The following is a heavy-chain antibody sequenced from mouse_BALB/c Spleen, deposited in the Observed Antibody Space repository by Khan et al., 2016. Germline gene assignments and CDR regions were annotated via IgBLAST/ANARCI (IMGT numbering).Heavy chain of an antibody. CDR1: GYSITSIYI. D-gene: IGHD1-1*01. CDR3: ARRDYFSNSWYYDV. V-gene: IGHV3-1*02. J-gene: IGHJ1*01. Sequence: EVQLQESGPDLVKPSQSLSLTCTVTGYSITSIYIWHWIRQFPGNRLEWMDYIHSSGSTNYNPSLKSRISITRDTSKNQFFLQLNSVTTEDTAIXYCARRDYFSNSWYYDVGDAGTTVAVSS. CDR2: IHSSGST.